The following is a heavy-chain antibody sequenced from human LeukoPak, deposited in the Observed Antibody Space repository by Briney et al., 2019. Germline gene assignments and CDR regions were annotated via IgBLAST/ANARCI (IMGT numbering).Heavy chain of an antibody. J-gene: IGHJ4*02. CDR1: GFAFSSYG. V-gene: IGHV3-23*01. D-gene: IGHD6-13*01. CDR2: ISGSGGRT. CDR3: ARTIAATLH. Sequence: PGGSLRLSCAASGFAFSSYGMSWVRQAPGKGLEWVSAISGSGGRTYYADSVKGRFTISRDNAKNSLYLQMNCLRAGDTAVYYCARTIAATLHWGQGTLVTVSS.